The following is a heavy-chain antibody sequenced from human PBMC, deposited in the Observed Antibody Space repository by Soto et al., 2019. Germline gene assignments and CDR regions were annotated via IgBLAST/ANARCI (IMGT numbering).Heavy chain of an antibody. D-gene: IGHD2-2*01. Sequence: QVQLVQSGAEVKKPGSSVKVSCKASGGTFSSYSISWVRQAPGQGLEWMGRIIPILGIANYAQKFQGRVTITADKSTRTAYMELSSLRSEDTAVYYCASDCSSTSCPRPGYWGQGTLVTVSS. V-gene: IGHV1-69*02. CDR1: GGTFSSYS. J-gene: IGHJ4*02. CDR2: IIPILGIA. CDR3: ASDCSSTSCPRPGY.